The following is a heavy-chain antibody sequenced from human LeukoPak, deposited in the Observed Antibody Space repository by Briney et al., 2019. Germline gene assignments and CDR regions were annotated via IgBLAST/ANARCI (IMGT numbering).Heavy chain of an antibody. CDR3: TLQRISFLNYFDP. V-gene: IGHV1-18*01. J-gene: IGHJ5*02. CDR2: ISAYNGNT. CDR1: GYTFNSYG. D-gene: IGHD2/OR15-2a*01. Sequence: ASVKVSCKASGYTFNSYGISWVRQAPGQGLEWMGWISAYNGNTNYAQKLQDRVTMTKDTSTHTGYMELSSLRSDDTAVYYCTLQRISFLNYFDPWGQGTLVTVSS.